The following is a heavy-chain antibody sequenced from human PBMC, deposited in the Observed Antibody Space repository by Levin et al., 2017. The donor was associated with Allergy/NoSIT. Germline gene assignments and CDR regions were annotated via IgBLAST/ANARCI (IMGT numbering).Heavy chain of an antibody. CDR3: ARVAGYSYGYYFDY. J-gene: IGHJ4*02. Sequence: SQTLSLTCAVSGGSISSGGYSWSWIRQPPGKGLEWIGNIYLSGSTHYNPSLKSRVTISVDRPKNQFSLNLSSVTAADTAVYYCARVAGYSYGYYFDYWGQGTLVTVSS. CDR1: GGSISSGGYS. D-gene: IGHD5-18*01. CDR2: IYLSGST. V-gene: IGHV4-30-2*01.